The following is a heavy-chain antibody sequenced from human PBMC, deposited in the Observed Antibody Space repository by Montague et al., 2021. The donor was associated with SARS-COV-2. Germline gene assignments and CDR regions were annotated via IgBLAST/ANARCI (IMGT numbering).Heavy chain of an antibody. Sequence: SETLSLTCGVSGDSIMSYHRSWVRKPPGRGLEWIGDVRDSGTTNYNPSLNNRITISIGTSKAQFSLILTSVNAADTAVYYCARFFRVGTSSAFDHWGQGILVTVSS. J-gene: IGHJ5*02. CDR2: VRDSGTT. CDR3: ARFFRVGTSSAFDH. D-gene: IGHD3-10*01. CDR1: GDSIMSYH. V-gene: IGHV4-59*08.